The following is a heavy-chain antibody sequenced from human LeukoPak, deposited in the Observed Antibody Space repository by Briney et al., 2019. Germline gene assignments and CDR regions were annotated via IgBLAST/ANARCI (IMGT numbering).Heavy chain of an antibody. V-gene: IGHV3-74*01. CDR2: MNSDGSST. CDR3: AREGGLRFLEWLPTHYYYYGMDV. D-gene: IGHD3-3*01. J-gene: IGHJ6*02. Sequence: GGSLRLSCAASGFTFSSYWMHWVRQAPGKGLVWVSRMNSDGSSTSYADSVKGRFTISRDNAKNTLYLQMNSLRAEDTAVYYCAREGGLRFLEWLPTHYYYYGMDVWGQGTTVTVSS. CDR1: GFTFSSYW.